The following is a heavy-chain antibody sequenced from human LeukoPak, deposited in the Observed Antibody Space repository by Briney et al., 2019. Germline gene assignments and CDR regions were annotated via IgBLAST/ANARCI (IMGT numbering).Heavy chain of an antibody. J-gene: IGHJ4*02. D-gene: IGHD5-18*01. CDR1: GFPFSSYW. V-gene: IGHV3-7*01. CDR3: AKSEGYIPSY. CDR2: INQDANLI. Sequence: GGSLRLSCAASGFPFSSYWMSWVRQAPGKGLEWVANINQDANLIRYVDSVKGRFTISRDNAKNSVYLQMNSLRVEDTAVYYCAKSEGYIPSYWGQRTLVSVS.